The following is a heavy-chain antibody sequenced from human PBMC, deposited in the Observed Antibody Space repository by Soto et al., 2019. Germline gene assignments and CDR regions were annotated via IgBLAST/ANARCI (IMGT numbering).Heavy chain of an antibody. CDR1: GGSISSGGYY. CDR2: IYYSGST. D-gene: IGHD2-8*01. CDR3: ARQPAGTRQCTNGVCYDYYYYGMDV. Sequence: PSETLSLTCTVSGGSISSGGYYWSWIRQHPGKGLEWIGSIYYSGSTYYNPSLKSRVTISVDTSKNQFSLKLSSVTAADTAVYYCARQPAGTRQCTNGVCYDYYYYGMDVWGQGTTVTVSS. J-gene: IGHJ6*02. V-gene: IGHV4-39*01.